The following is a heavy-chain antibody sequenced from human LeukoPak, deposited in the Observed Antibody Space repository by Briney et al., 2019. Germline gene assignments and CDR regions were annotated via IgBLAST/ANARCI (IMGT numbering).Heavy chain of an antibody. Sequence: SVEVSCKASGGSFSRYAISWVRQAPGQGLEWMGGIIPIFGTANYAQKFQGRVTITADESTRTAYMELRTLRSEDTAIYYCARGSGETGGYYYVYWGRGTPVTVSS. J-gene: IGHJ4*02. CDR3: ARGSGETGGYYYVY. D-gene: IGHD3-22*01. CDR2: IIPIFGTA. CDR1: GGSFSRYA. V-gene: IGHV1-69*13.